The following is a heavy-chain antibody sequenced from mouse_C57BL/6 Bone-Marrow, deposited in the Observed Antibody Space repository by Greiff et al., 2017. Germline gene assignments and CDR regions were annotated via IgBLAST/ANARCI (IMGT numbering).Heavy chain of an antibody. Sequence: EVQLQESGPGLVKPSQSLSLTCSVTGYSITSGYYWNWIRQFPGNKLEWMGYISYDGSNNYNPSLKNRISITRDTSKNQFFLKLNSVTTEDTATYYCARDHYGSSYTYWGKGTLVTVSA. J-gene: IGHJ3*01. CDR2: ISYDGSN. V-gene: IGHV3-6*01. CDR3: ARDHYGSSYTY. CDR1: GYSITSGYY. D-gene: IGHD1-1*01.